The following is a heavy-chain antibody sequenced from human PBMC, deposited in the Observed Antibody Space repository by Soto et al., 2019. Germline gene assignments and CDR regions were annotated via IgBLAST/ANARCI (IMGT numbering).Heavy chain of an antibody. CDR2: ISGSGGST. Sequence: EVQLLESGGGLVQPGGSLRLSCAASGFTFSSYAMSWVRQAPGKGLEWVSAISGSGGSTYYADSVKGRFTISRDNSKHTLYLQMNSLRAEYTAVYYCAKENGYSSSWFEFDYWGQGTLVTVSS. CDR1: GFTFSSYA. J-gene: IGHJ4*02. CDR3: AKENGYSSSWFEFDY. V-gene: IGHV3-23*01. D-gene: IGHD6-13*01.